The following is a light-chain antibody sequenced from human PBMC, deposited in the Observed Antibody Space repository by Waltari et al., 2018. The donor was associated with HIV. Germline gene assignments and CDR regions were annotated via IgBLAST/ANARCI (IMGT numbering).Light chain of an antibody. CDR3: QQSYSTPYT. CDR1: QSISSY. Sequence: DIQMTQSPSSLSASVGDRVTITCRASQSISSYLNWNQQKPGKAPKLLISAASSLQSGVPSRFSGSGSGTDFILSISSLQPEDFATYYCQQSYSTPYTFGQGTKLEIK. J-gene: IGKJ2*01. V-gene: IGKV1-39*01. CDR2: AAS.